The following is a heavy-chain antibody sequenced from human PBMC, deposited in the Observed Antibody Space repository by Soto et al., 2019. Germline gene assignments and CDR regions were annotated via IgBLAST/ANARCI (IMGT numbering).Heavy chain of an antibody. CDR1: GYTFTSYA. CDR3: ARDTGYCSGGSCYYYFDY. CDR2: INAGNGNT. V-gene: IGHV1-3*01. Sequence: ASVKVSCKASGYTFTSYAMHWVRQAPGQRLEWMGWINAGNGNTKYSQKFQGRVTITRDTSANTAYMELSSLRSEDTAVYYCARDTGYCSGGSCYYYFDYWGQGTLVTVSS. D-gene: IGHD2-15*01. J-gene: IGHJ4*02.